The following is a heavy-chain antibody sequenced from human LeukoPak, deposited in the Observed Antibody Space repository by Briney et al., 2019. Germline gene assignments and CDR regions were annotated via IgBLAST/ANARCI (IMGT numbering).Heavy chain of an antibody. D-gene: IGHD1-26*01. J-gene: IGHJ5*02. CDR1: GGTFSSYA. V-gene: IGHV1-69*01. CDR3: ARDLSLRWDSNLGGWFDP. Sequence: SVKVSCKASGGTFSSYAISWVRQAPGQGLEWMGGIIPIFGTANYAQKFQGRVTITADESTSTAYMELSSLRSEDTAVYYCARDLSLRWDSNLGGWFDPWGQGTLVTVSS. CDR2: IIPIFGTA.